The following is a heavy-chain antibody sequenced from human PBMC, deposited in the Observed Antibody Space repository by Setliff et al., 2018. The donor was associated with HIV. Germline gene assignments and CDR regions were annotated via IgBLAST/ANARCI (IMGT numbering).Heavy chain of an antibody. Sequence: LSLTCSVSGVSINRTDHYWGWIRQSPGKRLEWIGSVSQSGSTYYNPSLKSRITISVDRSKNLFSLKLTSVAAADTAVYYCARHSDIAPRRTYFDYWGQGTLVTVSS. CDR2: VSQSGST. V-gene: IGHV4-39*01. J-gene: IGHJ4*02. D-gene: IGHD6-6*01. CDR1: GVSINRTDHY. CDR3: ARHSDIAPRRTYFDY.